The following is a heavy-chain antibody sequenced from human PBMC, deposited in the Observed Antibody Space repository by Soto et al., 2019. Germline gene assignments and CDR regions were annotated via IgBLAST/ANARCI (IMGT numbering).Heavy chain of an antibody. CDR1: SRSFSGYY. V-gene: IGHV4-34*01. CDR3: ARKKVAGRTVDY. J-gene: IGHJ4*02. CDR2: INHSGST. D-gene: IGHD6-19*01. Sequence: SETLSLTCAVNSRSFSGYYWSWIRQPPGKGLEWIGEINHSGSTNYNPSLKSRVTISVDTSKNQFSLKLSPVTAADTAVYYCARKKVAGRTVDYWGQGTLVTVS.